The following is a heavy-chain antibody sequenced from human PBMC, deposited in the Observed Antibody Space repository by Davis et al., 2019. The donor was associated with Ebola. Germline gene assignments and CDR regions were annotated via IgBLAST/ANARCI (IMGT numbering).Heavy chain of an antibody. D-gene: IGHD3-10*01. V-gene: IGHV3-23*01. CDR1: GFTFSSYA. Sequence: GESLKISCAASGFTFSSYAMSWVRQAPGKGLEWVSAISGSGGSTYYADSVKGRFTISRDNAKNSLYLQMNSLRAEDTAVYYCAKDKIHGSGSYGFDYWGQGTLVTVSS. CDR2: ISGSGGST. J-gene: IGHJ4*02. CDR3: AKDKIHGSGSYGFDY.